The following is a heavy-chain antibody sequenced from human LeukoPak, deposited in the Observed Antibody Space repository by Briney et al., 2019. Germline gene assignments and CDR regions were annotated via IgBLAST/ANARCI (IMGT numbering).Heavy chain of an antibody. CDR2: INTNTGNP. V-gene: IGHV7-4-1*02. Sequence: GASVKVSCKASGYTFTAHDLNWARQAPGQGLEWMGWINTNTGNPTYAQGFTGRFVFSLDTSVSTAYLQISSLKAEDTAVYYCARGGTYFDYWGQGTLVTVSS. J-gene: IGHJ4*02. CDR1: GYTFTAHD. CDR3: ARGGTYFDY. D-gene: IGHD1-26*01.